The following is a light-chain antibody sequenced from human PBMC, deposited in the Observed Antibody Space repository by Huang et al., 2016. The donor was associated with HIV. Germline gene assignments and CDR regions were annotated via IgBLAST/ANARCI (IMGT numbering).Light chain of an antibody. CDR3: QQTNGFPLT. Sequence: IQMTQSPSTVSASVGDRVTITCRASQGISRWLAWYQQKPGTAPKLLIYDTSTTQRGVPSRVSGSGSGTDFTLTSSGLQPEDFATYYCQQTNGFPLTFGGGTKVEV. CDR1: QGISRW. V-gene: IGKV1-12*01. CDR2: DTS. J-gene: IGKJ4*01.